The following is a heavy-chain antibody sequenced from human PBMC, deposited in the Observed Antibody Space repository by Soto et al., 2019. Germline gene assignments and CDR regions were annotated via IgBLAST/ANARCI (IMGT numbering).Heavy chain of an antibody. CDR1: GFTFSSYS. D-gene: IGHD5-12*01. CDR3: ARDGWLRKPQMYYFDY. V-gene: IGHV3-48*02. J-gene: IGHJ4*02. CDR2: ISSSSSTI. Sequence: GGSLRLSCAASGFTFSSYSMNWVRQAPGKGLEWVSYISSSSSTIYYADSVKGRFTISRDNAKNSLYLQMNSLRDEDTAVYYCARDGWLRKPQMYYFDYWGQGTLVTVSS.